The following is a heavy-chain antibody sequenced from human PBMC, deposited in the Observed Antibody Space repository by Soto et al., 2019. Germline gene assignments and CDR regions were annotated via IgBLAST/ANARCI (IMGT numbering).Heavy chain of an antibody. J-gene: IGHJ4*02. Sequence: QITLKESGPPLVKPTQTLTLTCTFSGFSLSTSKVGVGWIRQPPGKALEWLALIYWDDDKRYSPSLKSRLTITKDTSKNQVVLTMTNMDPVDTATYYCAHTDIVLVPAALDYWGQGTLVTVSS. V-gene: IGHV2-5*02. CDR2: IYWDDDK. D-gene: IGHD2-2*01. CDR1: GFSLSTSKVG. CDR3: AHTDIVLVPAALDY.